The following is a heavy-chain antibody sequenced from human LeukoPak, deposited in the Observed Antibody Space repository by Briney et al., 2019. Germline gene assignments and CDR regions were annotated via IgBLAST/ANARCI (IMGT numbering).Heavy chain of an antibody. CDR3: AKDRAGYSIARGFDY. D-gene: IGHD5-12*01. CDR2: TSANGDTT. V-gene: IGHV3-23*01. Sequence: GSLRLSCAASGFTFSTYAMSWVRQAPGKGLEWVSTTSANGDTTYYADSVKGRFTISRDNSKITLYLCMNSLRAEDAAVYYCAKDRAGYSIARGFDYWGQGTLVTVSS. CDR1: GFTFSTYA. J-gene: IGHJ4*02.